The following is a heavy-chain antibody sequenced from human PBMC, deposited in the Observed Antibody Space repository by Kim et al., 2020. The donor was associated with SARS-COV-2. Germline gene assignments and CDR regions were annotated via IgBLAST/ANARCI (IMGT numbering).Heavy chain of an antibody. D-gene: IGHD3-10*01. V-gene: IGHV4-34*01. J-gene: IGHJ4*02. CDR1: GGSFSGYY. CDR2: INHSGST. CDR3: ARGPRTPKKVWFGELPHPFSY. Sequence: SETLSLTCAVYGGSFSGYYWSWIRQPPGKGLEWIGEINHSGSTNYNPSLKSRVTISVDTSKNQFSLKLSSVTAADTAVYYCARGPRTPKKVWFGELPHPFSYWGQGTLVTVSS.